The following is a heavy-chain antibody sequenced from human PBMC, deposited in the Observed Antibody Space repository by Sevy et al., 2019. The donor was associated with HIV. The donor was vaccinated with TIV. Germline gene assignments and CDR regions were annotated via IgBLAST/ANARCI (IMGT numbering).Heavy chain of an antibody. D-gene: IGHD6-13*01. Sequence: EGSLRLSCAASGFTVTNNYISWVRQAPGKGLDWVALSYSDDSRYFADSVRGRFTISRDSLKNTLYLQMNSLRAEDTAVYYCARLHPHIAAARAMDVWGQGTTVTVSS. CDR2: SYSDDSR. J-gene: IGHJ6*02. CDR3: ARLHPHIAAARAMDV. V-gene: IGHV3-53*01. CDR1: GFTVTNNY.